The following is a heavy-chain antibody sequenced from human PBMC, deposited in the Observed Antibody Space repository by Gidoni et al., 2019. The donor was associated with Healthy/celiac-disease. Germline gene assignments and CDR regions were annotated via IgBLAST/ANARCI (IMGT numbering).Heavy chain of an antibody. CDR1: GFSLSTSGMC. CDR2: IDWDDDK. J-gene: IGHJ4*02. CDR3: ARMSRDSSGYPFDY. V-gene: IGHV2-70*15. D-gene: IGHD3-22*01. Sequence: QVTLRESGPALVKPTQTLTLTCTFSGFSLSTSGMCVSWIRQPPGKALEWLARIDWDDDKYYSTSLKTRLTISKDTSKIQVVLTMTNMDPVDTATYYCARMSRDSSGYPFDYWGQGTLVTVSS.